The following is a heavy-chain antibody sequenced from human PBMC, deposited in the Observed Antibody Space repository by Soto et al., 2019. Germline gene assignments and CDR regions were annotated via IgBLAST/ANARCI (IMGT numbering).Heavy chain of an antibody. V-gene: IGHV2-5*02. D-gene: IGHD6-19*01. J-gene: IGHJ5*02. Sequence: QITLKESGPTLVKPTQTLTLTCTFSGFSLSTSGVGVGWLRQPPGKALEWLALIYWDDDKRYSPSLKSRLTITKDTSKNQVVLTMTNMDPVDTATYYCAHSNSSGWYGCFDPWCQGTLVTVSS. CDR1: GFSLSTSGVG. CDR2: IYWDDDK. CDR3: AHSNSSGWYGCFDP.